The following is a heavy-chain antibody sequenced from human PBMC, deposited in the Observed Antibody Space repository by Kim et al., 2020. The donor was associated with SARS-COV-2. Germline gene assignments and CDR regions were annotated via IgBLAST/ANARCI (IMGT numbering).Heavy chain of an antibody. D-gene: IGHD6-19*01. J-gene: IGHJ5*01. Sequence: NYVDSVRGRFTVSRDIAKNSMYLQMNSLRVEDTAVYYCARDKAAGSGWSDSWGQGTLVTVSS. CDR3: ARDKAAGSGWSDS. V-gene: IGHV3-7*01.